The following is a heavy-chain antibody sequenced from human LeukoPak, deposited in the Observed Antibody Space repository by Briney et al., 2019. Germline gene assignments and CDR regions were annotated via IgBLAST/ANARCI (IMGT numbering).Heavy chain of an antibody. D-gene: IGHD3-22*01. CDR2: ISGSGGST. CDR1: GFTFSSYA. J-gene: IGHJ4*02. V-gene: IGHV3-23*01. CDR3: AKDRYYYVSSGYYGGFDY. Sequence: GASLRLSCAASGFTFSSYAMSWVRQAPGKGLEWVSAISGSGGSTYYADSVKGRFTISRDNSKNTLYLQMNSLRAEDTAVYYCAKDRYYYVSSGYYGGFDYWGQGTLVTVSS.